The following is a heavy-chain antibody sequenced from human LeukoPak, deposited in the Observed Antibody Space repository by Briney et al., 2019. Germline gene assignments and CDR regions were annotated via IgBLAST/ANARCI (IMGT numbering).Heavy chain of an antibody. CDR3: ARDPGGYSSSSNFDY. J-gene: IGHJ4*02. CDR2: INPNSGGT. CDR1: GYTFTGYY. Sequence: GASVKVSCKASGYTFTGYYMHWVRQAPGQGLEWMGWINPNSGGTNYAQKFQGRVTMTRDTSISTAYMELSRLRSDDTAVYYCARDPGGYSSSSNFDYWGQGTLVTVSS. D-gene: IGHD6-6*01. V-gene: IGHV1-2*02.